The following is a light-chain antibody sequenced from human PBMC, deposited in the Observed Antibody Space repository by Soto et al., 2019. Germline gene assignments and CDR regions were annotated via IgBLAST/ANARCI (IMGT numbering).Light chain of an antibody. CDR2: GAS. CDR1: QSVSSN. J-gene: IGKJ1*01. CDR3: QQYNNWRWT. Sequence: EIVMTQSPATLSVSPGERATPSCRASQSVSSNLAWYQQKPGQAPRLLIYGASTRATGIPARFSGSGSGTEFTLTISSLQYEDFAVYYCQQYNNWRWTFGQGTKVDIK. V-gene: IGKV3-15*01.